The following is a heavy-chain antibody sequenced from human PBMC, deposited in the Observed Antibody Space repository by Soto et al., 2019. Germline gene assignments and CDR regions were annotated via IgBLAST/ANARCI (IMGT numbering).Heavy chain of an antibody. Sequence: SVKVSCKASGGTFSSYAISWVRQAPGQGLEWMGGIIPIFGTANYAQKFQGRVTITADKSTSTAYMELSSLRSEDTAVYYCARDHRTFIGYCSSTSCPPRGWFDPWGPGTLLTVS. J-gene: IGHJ5*02. CDR1: GGTFSSYA. V-gene: IGHV1-69*06. CDR2: IIPIFGTA. D-gene: IGHD2-2*01. CDR3: ARDHRTFIGYCSSTSCPPRGWFDP.